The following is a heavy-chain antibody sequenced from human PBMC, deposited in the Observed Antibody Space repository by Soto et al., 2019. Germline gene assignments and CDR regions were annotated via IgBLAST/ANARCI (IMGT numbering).Heavy chain of an antibody. V-gene: IGHV1-3*04. J-gene: IGHJ3*02. Sequence: QDQLVQSGAEVKEPGASVKISCNVSGFPFTSYAFHWVRQAPGQRLEWMGWINTGNGKARYSQKFQGRVTITRDTSATTVYMDLSSLISEDTAVYYCARLRSDALDRWGQGTMVAVSP. CDR3: ARLRSDALDR. D-gene: IGHD4-17*01. CDR1: GFPFTSYA. CDR2: INTGNGKA.